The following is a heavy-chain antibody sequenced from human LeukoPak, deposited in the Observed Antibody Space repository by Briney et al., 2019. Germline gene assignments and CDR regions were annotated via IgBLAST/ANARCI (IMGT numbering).Heavy chain of an antibody. CDR3: ARGGLGMVRGEGLDAFDI. V-gene: IGHV4-34*01. CDR1: GGSLSGYY. CDR2: INHSGST. J-gene: IGHJ3*02. Sequence: KPSETLSLTCAVYGGSLSGYYWSWIRQPPGKGLEWIGEINHSGSTNYNPSLKSRVTISVDTSKNQFSLKLSSVTAADTAVYYCARGGLGMVRGEGLDAFDIWGQGTMVTVSS. D-gene: IGHD3-10*01.